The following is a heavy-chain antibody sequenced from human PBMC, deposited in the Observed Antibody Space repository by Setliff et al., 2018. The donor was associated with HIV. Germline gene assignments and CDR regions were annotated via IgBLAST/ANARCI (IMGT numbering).Heavy chain of an antibody. J-gene: IGHJ4*02. CDR1: ARIFSNYP. CDR2: IIPVFRTP. V-gene: IGHV1-69*13. Sequence: SVKVSCKSSARIFSNYPISWVRQAPGRGLEWMGGIIPVFRTPDYAQRFQDRLTITADESADTVYMELKSLRHEDTAVYFCARDRHYGGLPWYFETWGPGTLVTVSS. CDR3: ARDRHYGGLPWYFET. D-gene: IGHD4-17*01.